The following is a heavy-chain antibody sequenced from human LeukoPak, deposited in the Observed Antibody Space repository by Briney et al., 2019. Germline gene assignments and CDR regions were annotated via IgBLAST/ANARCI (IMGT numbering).Heavy chain of an antibody. Sequence: SETLSLTCAVYGGSFSGYYWSWIRQPPGKGLEWIGYIYYSGSTNYNPSLKSRVTISVDTSKNQFSLKLSSVTAADTAVYYCARSTTFRYFDLWGRGTLVTVSS. CDR1: GGSFSGYY. CDR3: ARSTTFRYFDL. CDR2: IYYSGST. D-gene: IGHD3-16*01. J-gene: IGHJ2*01. V-gene: IGHV4-59*01.